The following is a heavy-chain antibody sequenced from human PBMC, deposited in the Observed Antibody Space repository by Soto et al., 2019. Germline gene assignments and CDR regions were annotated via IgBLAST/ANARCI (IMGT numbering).Heavy chain of an antibody. D-gene: IGHD6-6*01. J-gene: IGHJ4*02. CDR1: GGFFSGYH. Sequence: LSETLSLTCAVYGGFFSGYHWSWIRQPPGKGLEWIGEINHSGSTNYNPSLKSRVTISVDTSKNQFSLKLSSVTAADTAVYYCARAGWRQLVLGDWGQGTLVTVSS. CDR2: INHSGST. CDR3: ARAGWRQLVLGD. V-gene: IGHV4-34*01.